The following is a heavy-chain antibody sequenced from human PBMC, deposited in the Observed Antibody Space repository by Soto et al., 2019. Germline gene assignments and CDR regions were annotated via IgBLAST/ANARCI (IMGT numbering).Heavy chain of an antibody. J-gene: IGHJ5*02. V-gene: IGHV4-59*08. CDR2: IYYSGST. CDR1: GGSISSYY. D-gene: IGHD6-19*01. Sequence: SETLSLTCTVSGGSISSYYWSWIRQPPGKGLEWIGYIYYSGSTNYNPSIKSRVTISVDTSKNQFSLKLSSVTAADTAVYYCARFRLTVAGNWFDPWGQGTLVTVSS. CDR3: ARFRLTVAGNWFDP.